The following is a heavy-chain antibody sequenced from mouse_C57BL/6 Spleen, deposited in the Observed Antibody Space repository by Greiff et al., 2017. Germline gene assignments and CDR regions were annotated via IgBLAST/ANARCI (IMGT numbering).Heavy chain of an antibody. V-gene: IGHV6-3*01. D-gene: IGHD1-1*01. CDR3: TSTNYGHWYFDV. CDR2: IRLKSDNYAT. CDR1: GFTFSNYW. Sequence: EVKLEESGGGLVQPGGSMKLSCVASGFTFSNYWMNWVRQSPEKGLEWVAQIRLKSDNYATHYAESVKGRFTISRDDSKSSVYLQMNNLRAEDTGIYYCTSTNYGHWYFDVWGTGTTVTVSS. J-gene: IGHJ1*03.